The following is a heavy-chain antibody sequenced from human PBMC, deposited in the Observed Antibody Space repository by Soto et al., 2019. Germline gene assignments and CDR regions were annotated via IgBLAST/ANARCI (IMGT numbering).Heavy chain of an antibody. Sequence: SETLSVTCTVSGGSVGSYYWSWIRQPPGKGLKWIGSIYYTGIANYNPSLQSRVTISTDTSKSQFSLELTSLTAADTAVYYCARQGGRGSYEYWYFVLWGRGAWVTVSS. CDR2: IYYTGIA. CDR3: ARQGGRGSYEYWYFVL. D-gene: IGHD1-26*01. J-gene: IGHJ2*01. V-gene: IGHV4-59*08. CDR1: GGSVGSYY.